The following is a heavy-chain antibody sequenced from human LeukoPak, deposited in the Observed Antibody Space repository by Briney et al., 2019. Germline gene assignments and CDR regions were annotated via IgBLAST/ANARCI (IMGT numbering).Heavy chain of an antibody. V-gene: IGHV6-1*01. Sequence: SQTLSLTCAISGDSVSSNSAAWNWIRQSPSRGLEWLGRTYYRSKWYNDYAVSVESRITINPGTSKNQFSLQLNSVTPEDTAVYYCARAPAWFGESSYYFDYWGQGTLVTVSS. J-gene: IGHJ4*02. D-gene: IGHD3-10*01. CDR1: GDSVSSNSAA. CDR2: TYYRSKWYN. CDR3: ARAPAWFGESSYYFDY.